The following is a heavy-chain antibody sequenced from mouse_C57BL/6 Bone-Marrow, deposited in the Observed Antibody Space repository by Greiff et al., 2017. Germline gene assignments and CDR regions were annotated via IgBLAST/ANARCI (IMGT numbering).Heavy chain of an antibody. D-gene: IGHD1-1*01. J-gene: IGHJ1*03. CDR2: IHPNSGST. CDR3: ARWHYGSSPCFDV. V-gene: IGHV1-64*01. CDR1: GYTFTSYW. Sequence: VQLQQPGAELVKPGASVKLSCKASGYTFTSYWMHWVKQRPGQGLEWIGMIHPNSGSTNYNEKFKSKATLTVDKSSSTAYMQLSSLTSEDSAVXYCARWHYGSSPCFDVWGTGTTVTVSS.